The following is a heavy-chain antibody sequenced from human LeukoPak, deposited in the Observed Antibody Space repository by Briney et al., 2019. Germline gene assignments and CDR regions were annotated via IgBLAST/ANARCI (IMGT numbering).Heavy chain of an antibody. D-gene: IGHD3-3*01. J-gene: IGHJ6*03. Sequence: SETLSPTCTVSGGSISSSSYYWGWIRQPPGKGLEWIGSIYYSGSTYYNPSLKSRVTISVDTSKNQFSLKLSSVTAADTAVYYCARLGYDFWSGYRAYYYYYMDVWGKGTTVTVSS. CDR3: ARLGYDFWSGYRAYYYYYMDV. CDR2: IYYSGST. V-gene: IGHV4-39*01. CDR1: GGSISSSSYY.